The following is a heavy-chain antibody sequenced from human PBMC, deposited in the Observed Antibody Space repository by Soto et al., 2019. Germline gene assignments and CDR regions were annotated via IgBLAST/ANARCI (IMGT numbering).Heavy chain of an antibody. D-gene: IGHD3-16*01. CDR3: ARDRPSWGYPQYYLDY. CDR1: GFTFSGYY. Sequence: GGSLRLPCAASGFTFSGYYMSWIRHAPGKGLEWVSYISSSSSYTNYADSVKGRFTISRDNAKNSLYLQMNSLRAEDTAVYYCARDRPSWGYPQYYLDYWGQRTLVAASS. CDR2: ISSSSSYT. J-gene: IGHJ4*01. V-gene: IGHV3-11*06.